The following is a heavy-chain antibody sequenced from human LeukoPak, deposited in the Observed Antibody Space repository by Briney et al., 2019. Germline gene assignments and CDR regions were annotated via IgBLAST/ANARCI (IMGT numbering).Heavy chain of an antibody. Sequence: PGGSLRLSCAASGFTVSSNYMSWVRQAPGKGLEWVSVIYSGGSTYYAGSVKGRFTISRDNSKNTLYLQMNSLRAEDTAVYYCARLKYYDFWSGYYPRYFDYWGQGTLVTVSS. V-gene: IGHV3-66*02. CDR2: IYSGGST. CDR3: ARLKYYDFWSGYYPRYFDY. D-gene: IGHD3-3*01. J-gene: IGHJ4*02. CDR1: GFTVSSNY.